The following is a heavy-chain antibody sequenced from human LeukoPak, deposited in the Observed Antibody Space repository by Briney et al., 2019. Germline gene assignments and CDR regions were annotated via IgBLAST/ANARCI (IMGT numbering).Heavy chain of an antibody. J-gene: IGHJ4*02. CDR1: QFTFRNYE. Sequence: PGGSLRLTCTTSQFTFRNYEVSWVRQAPGKGLEWISFTGSSTIQYADSVTGRFTISRDNAKNSLYLQMNSLRVEDTAVYYCASSKWFYFDSWGQGTLVTVSS. CDR2: TGSSTI. V-gene: IGHV3-48*03. CDR3: ASSKWFYFDS. D-gene: IGHD3-22*01.